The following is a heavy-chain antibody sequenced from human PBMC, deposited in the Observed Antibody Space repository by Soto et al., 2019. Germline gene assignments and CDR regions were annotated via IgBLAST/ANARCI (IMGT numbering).Heavy chain of an antibody. Sequence: PGGSLRLSCAASGFSVSSYFMTWVRQAPGKGLEWVSIIYASGKTYNADSVKGRFTVSRDNDKNTLYLQMNTLRAEDTAVYFCARDRCSSRSCWKHERGIDSWGQGILVTVSS. V-gene: IGHV3-66*01. J-gene: IGHJ4*02. D-gene: IGHD2-2*01. CDR1: GFSVSSYF. CDR3: ARDRCSSRSCWKHERGIDS. CDR2: IYASGKT.